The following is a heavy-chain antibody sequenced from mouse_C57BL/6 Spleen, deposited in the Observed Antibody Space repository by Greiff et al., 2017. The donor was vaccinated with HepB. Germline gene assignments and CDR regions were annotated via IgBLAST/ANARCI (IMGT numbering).Heavy chain of an antibody. Sequence: VQLQQPGAELVKPGASVKLSCKASGYTFTSYWMHWVKQRPGQGLEWIGMIHPNSGSTNYNEKFKSKATLTVDKSSSTAYMQLSSLTSEDSAVYYCARGGGTVNPHFDYWGQGTTLTVSS. D-gene: IGHD1-1*01. CDR3: ARGGGTVNPHFDY. V-gene: IGHV1-64*01. CDR2: IHPNSGST. J-gene: IGHJ2*01. CDR1: GYTFTSYW.